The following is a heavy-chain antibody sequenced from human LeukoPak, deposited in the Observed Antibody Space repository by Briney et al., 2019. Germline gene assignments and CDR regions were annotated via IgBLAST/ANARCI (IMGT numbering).Heavy chain of an antibody. CDR1: GYTLTELS. CDR2: FDPEDGET. D-gene: IGHD1-26*01. CDR3: ATPNLHSGSYLDY. Sequence: GASVKVSCKVSGYTLTELSMHWVRQAPGKGLEWMGGFDPEDGETIYAQKFQGRVTMTEDTSTDTAYMGLSSLRSEDTAVYYCATPNLHSGSYLDYWGQGTLVTVSS. V-gene: IGHV1-24*01. J-gene: IGHJ4*02.